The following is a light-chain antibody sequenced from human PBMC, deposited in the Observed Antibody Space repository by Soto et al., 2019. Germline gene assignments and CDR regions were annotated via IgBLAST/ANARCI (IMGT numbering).Light chain of an antibody. CDR1: HDIRND. CDR3: LQDYSYLT. CDR2: AAS. J-gene: IGKJ3*01. V-gene: IGKV1-6*01. Sequence: AIPMTQSPASLSASVGDRVTITCRASHDIRNDLAWYQQKPGKAPKLLIYAASTLQSGVPSRFSGSGSGTDFTLSISSLQPEDFATYYCLQDYSYLTFGPGTKVDFK.